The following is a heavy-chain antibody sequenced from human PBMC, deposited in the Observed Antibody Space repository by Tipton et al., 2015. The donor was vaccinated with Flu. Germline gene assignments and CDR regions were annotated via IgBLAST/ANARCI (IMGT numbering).Heavy chain of an antibody. CDR3: ARRDYSNYVSEPKNWFDS. CDR1: GDSISSDFY. J-gene: IGHJ5*01. CDR2: VSRTGST. V-gene: IGHV4-38-2*01. Sequence: LSCAVSGDSISSDFYWAWVRQFPGKGLEWIGTVSRTGSTIYNPSLKSRVTISIDTSKNQFSLNMRSVTAADMAVYYCARRDYSNYVSEPKNWFDSWGQGTLVTVSS. D-gene: IGHD4-11*01.